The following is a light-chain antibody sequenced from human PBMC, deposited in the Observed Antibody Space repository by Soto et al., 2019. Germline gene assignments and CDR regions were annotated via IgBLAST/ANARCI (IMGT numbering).Light chain of an antibody. V-gene: IGLV2-14*01. CDR3: SSYTSSPSYV. Sequence: QSALTQPASVSGSPGQSITISCTGTSSDVGGYNYVSWYQQHPGKAPKLMIYDVSNRPSGVSNRFSGSKSGNTASLTISGLQAEDEADYYCSSYTSSPSYVFGTGTQLTVL. J-gene: IGLJ1*01. CDR1: SSDVGGYNY. CDR2: DVS.